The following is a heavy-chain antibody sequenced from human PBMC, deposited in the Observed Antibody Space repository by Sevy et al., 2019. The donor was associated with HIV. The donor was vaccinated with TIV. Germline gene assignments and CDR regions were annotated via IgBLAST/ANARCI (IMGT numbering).Heavy chain of an antibody. CDR2: ISYDGSNK. V-gene: IGHV3-30-3*01. CDR1: GFTFSSYA. J-gene: IGHJ4*02. Sequence: GGSPRLSCAASGFTFSSYAMHWVRQAPGKGLEWVAVISYDGSNKYYADSVKGRFTISRDNSKNTLYLQMNSLRAEDTAVYYCARSWADYDSSGPDYWGQGTLVTVSS. D-gene: IGHD3-22*01. CDR3: ARSWADYDSSGPDY.